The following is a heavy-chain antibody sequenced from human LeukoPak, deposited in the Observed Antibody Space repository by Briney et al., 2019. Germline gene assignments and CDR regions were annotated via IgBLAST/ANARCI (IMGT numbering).Heavy chain of an antibody. CDR3: ASTRDGYNPYYYGMDV. V-gene: IGHV3-30*04. J-gene: IGHJ6*02. D-gene: IGHD5-24*01. CDR2: ISYDGSNK. Sequence: PGRSLRLSCAASGFTFSSYAMHWVRQAPGKGLEWVAVISYDGSNKYYADSVKGRFTISRDNSKNTLYLQMNSLRAEDTAVYYCASTRDGYNPYYYGMDVWGQGTTVTVSS. CDR1: GFTFSSYA.